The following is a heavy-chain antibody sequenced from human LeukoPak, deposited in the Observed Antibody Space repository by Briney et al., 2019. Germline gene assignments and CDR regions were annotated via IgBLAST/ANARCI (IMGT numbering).Heavy chain of an antibody. V-gene: IGHV3-13*04. J-gene: IGHJ4*02. Sequence: GGSLRLSCAASGFPFSSCDMHWVRQPTGKGLEWVSAIDTACDTYYPGSVKGRFTISRDNSKNTLYLQMNSLRAEDAAVYYCAKDTNSWPSYFDYWGQGTLVTVSS. D-gene: IGHD2/OR15-2a*01. CDR3: AKDTNSWPSYFDY. CDR2: IDTACDT. CDR1: GFPFSSCD.